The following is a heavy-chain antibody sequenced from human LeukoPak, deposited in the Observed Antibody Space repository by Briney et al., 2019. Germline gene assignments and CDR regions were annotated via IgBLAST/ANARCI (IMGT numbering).Heavy chain of an antibody. CDR3: ATLAVFHTQGIDS. J-gene: IGHJ4*02. CDR1: GYTFTGYY. Sequence: GASVKVSCKASGYTFTGYYMHWVRQAPGQGLEWMGWINPNSAGTNYAQKFQGRVTMTRDTSISTAYMELSRLRSDDTAVYYCATLAVFHTQGIDSWGQGTLVTVSS. D-gene: IGHD2-15*01. CDR2: INPNSAGT. V-gene: IGHV1-2*02.